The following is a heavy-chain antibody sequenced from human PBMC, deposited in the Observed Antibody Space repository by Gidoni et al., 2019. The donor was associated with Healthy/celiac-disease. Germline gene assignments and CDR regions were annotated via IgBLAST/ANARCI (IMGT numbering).Heavy chain of an antibody. CDR2: IIPIFGTA. J-gene: IGHJ6*02. CDR3: ANTDGSGSYYPPYYYYGMDV. D-gene: IGHD3-10*01. CDR1: GGTFSSYA. Sequence: QVQLVQSGAEVKKPGSSVKVSCKASGGTFSSYAISWVRQAPGQGLEWMGGIIPIFGTANYAQKFQGRFTITAEESTSTAYMELSSLRSEDTAVYYCANTDGSGSYYPPYYYYGMDVWGQGTTVTVSS. V-gene: IGHV1-69*01.